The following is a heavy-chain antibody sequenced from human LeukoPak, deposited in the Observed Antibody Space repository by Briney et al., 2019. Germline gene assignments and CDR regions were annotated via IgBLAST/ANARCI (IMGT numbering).Heavy chain of an antibody. V-gene: IGHV3-21*01. D-gene: IGHD3-22*01. CDR3: ARDFDYYDSSGYYAYFQH. Sequence: GGSLRLSCAASGFTFSSYSLTWVRQAPGKGLEWVSCISSSSSYIYYADSVKGRFTISRDNAKNSLYLQMNSLRAEDTAVYYCARDFDYYDSSGYYAYFQHWGQGTLVAVSS. CDR1: GFTFSSYS. CDR2: ISSSSSYI. J-gene: IGHJ1*01.